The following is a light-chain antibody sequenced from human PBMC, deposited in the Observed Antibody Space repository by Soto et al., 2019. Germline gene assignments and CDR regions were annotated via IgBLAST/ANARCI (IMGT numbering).Light chain of an antibody. V-gene: IGKV3-11*01. CDR1: QSVSTY. Sequence: DTVLTQSPGTLSLSPGERATLSCRASQSVSTYLAWYQQKPGQAPRLLIYVASNRAAGIAPRFSGGGSGTDFTLTISSVEPDDFAVYCCQQRSYWAPTFGQGTRLEIK. CDR3: QQRSYWAPT. CDR2: VAS. J-gene: IGKJ5*01.